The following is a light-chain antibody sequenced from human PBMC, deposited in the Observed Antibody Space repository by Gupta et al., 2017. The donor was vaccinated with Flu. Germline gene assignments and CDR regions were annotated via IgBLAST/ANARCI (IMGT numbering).Light chain of an antibody. CDR3: HQYGTAPRT. J-gene: IGKJ1*01. CDR1: QSVSSNC. V-gene: IGKV3-20*01. CDR2: GAT. Sequence: GTLALSQGGRATLSCRASQSVSSNCLAWYQQKVGQAPRLLLYGATSRAAGIPGRFSGSGSGTDFTLTITRLEPEDSAVYYCHQYGTAPRTFGQGTKV.